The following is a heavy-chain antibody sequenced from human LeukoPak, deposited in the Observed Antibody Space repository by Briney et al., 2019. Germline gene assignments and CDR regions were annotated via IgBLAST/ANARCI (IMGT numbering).Heavy chain of an antibody. CDR3: AREKKGYCSSTSCQRPQIHY. J-gene: IGHJ4*02. V-gene: IGHV1-2*02. Sequence: ASVKVSCKASGYTFTGYYMHWVRQAPGQGLEWMGWINPNSGGTNYAQKFQGRVTMTRDTSISTAYMELSRLRSDDTAVYYCAREKKGYCSSTSCQRPQIHYWGQGTLVTVSS. CDR1: GYTFTGYY. CDR2: INPNSGGT. D-gene: IGHD2-2*01.